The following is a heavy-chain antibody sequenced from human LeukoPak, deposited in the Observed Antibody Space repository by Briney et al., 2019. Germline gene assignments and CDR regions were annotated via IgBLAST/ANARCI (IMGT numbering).Heavy chain of an antibody. CDR3: AKDPRGDCSGGSCHYLHY. J-gene: IGHJ4*02. V-gene: IGHV3-23*01. CDR1: GFIFNSYA. Sequence: GGSLRLSCAASGFIFNSYAMSWVRQAPGKGLEWVSAISGSGGSTYYADSVKGRFTISRDNSKNTLYLQMNSLRAEDTAVYYCAKDPRGDCSGGSCHYLHYWGQGTLVTVSS. D-gene: IGHD2-15*01. CDR2: ISGSGGST.